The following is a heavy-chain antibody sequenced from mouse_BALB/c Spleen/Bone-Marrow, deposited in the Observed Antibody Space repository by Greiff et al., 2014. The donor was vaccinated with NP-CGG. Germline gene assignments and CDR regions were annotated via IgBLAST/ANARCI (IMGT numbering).Heavy chain of an antibody. D-gene: IGHD1-2*01. V-gene: IGHV2-9*02. CDR1: GFSLTNYG. J-gene: IGHJ4*01. CDR2: IWADGST. Sequence: QVQLQQPGPGLVAPSQSLSTTCTVSGFSLTNYGVHWVRQPPGKGLEWLGVIWADGSTNYNSALMSRLSISKDNSKSQVFFKMNSLQTDDTAMYYCARITTATGAMDYWGQGTSVTVSS. CDR3: ARITTATGAMDY.